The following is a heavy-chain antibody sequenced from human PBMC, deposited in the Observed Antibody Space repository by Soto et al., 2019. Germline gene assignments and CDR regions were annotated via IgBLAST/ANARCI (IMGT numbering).Heavy chain of an antibody. Sequence: GGSLRLSCAASGFTLRNYAMSWVRQAPGKGLEWVAGISGSGDIIQYTESVKGRFSISRDTSSNTLYLQMNSLRAEDTAVYYCVYGYRFGILRSHYYGMDVWGQGTTVTVSS. CDR1: GFTLRNYA. CDR2: ISGSGDII. D-gene: IGHD5-18*01. V-gene: IGHV3-23*01. J-gene: IGHJ6*02. CDR3: VYGYRFGILRSHYYGMDV.